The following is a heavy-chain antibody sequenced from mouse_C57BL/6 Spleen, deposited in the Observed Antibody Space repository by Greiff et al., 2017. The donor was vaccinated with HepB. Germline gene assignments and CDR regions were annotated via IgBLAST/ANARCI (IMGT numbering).Heavy chain of an antibody. J-gene: IGHJ4*01. V-gene: IGHV1-59*01. CDR2: IDPSDSYT. CDR1: GYTFTSYW. D-gene: IGHD1-1*01. CDR3: ARCLYYGSSYYYAMDY. Sequence: QVQLQQPGAELVRPGTSVKLSCKASGYTFTSYWMHWVKQRPGQGLEWIGVIDPSDSYTNYNQKFKGKATLTVDTSSSTAYMQLSSLTSEDSAVYYCARCLYYGSSYYYAMDYWGQGTSVTVSS.